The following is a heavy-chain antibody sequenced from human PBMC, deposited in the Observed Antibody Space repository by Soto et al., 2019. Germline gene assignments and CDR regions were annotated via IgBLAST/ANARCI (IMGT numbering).Heavy chain of an antibody. D-gene: IGHD6-6*01. CDR2: IDPSDSYT. Sequence: GESLKISCKGSGYSFTSYWISWVRQMPGKGLEWMGRIDPSDSYTNYSPSFQGHVTISADKSISTAYLQWSSLKASDTAMYYCASLTIAARRDYYYYGMDVWGQGTTVTVS. J-gene: IGHJ6*02. V-gene: IGHV5-10-1*01. CDR3: ASLTIAARRDYYYYGMDV. CDR1: GYSFTSYW.